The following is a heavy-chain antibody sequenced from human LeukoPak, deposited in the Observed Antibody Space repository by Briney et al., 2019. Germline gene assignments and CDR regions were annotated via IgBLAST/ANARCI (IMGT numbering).Heavy chain of an antibody. J-gene: IGHJ3*02. Sequence: IIYPGASDTRYSPSFQGQVPISADKSISTAYLQWSSLKASDTAMYYCARHYHDSDAFDIWGQGTMVTVSS. V-gene: IGHV5-51*01. CDR3: ARHYHDSDAFDI. CDR2: IYPGASDT. D-gene: IGHD1-1*01.